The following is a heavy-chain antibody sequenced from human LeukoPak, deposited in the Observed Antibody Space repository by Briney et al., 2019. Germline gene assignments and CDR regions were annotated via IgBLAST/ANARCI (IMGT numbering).Heavy chain of an antibody. CDR2: ISDDGSNK. Sequence: GGSLRLSCAVSGFTFRTYAMNWVRQAPGKGLEWVAVISDDGSNKYYAESVKGQFTISRDNSKNTLYLQMNSLRAEDTAVYYCARVLRYCSGGNCYSGGLGYMDVWGKGTTVTISS. CDR3: ARVLRYCSGGNCYSGGLGYMDV. CDR1: GFTFRTYA. D-gene: IGHD2-15*01. J-gene: IGHJ6*03. V-gene: IGHV3-30*04.